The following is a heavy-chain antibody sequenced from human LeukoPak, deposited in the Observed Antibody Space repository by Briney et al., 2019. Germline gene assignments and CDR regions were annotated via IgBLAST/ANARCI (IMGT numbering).Heavy chain of an antibody. J-gene: IGHJ4*02. CDR2: IIPVFGTT. CDR3: ARDFGGLGSGYFDLDY. V-gene: IGHV1-69*01. Sequence: GASVKVSCRASGGTFSNYAFSWVRQAPGQGLEWMGGIIPVFGTTNYAQKFQGRVTISADESTSTAYMELSSLRSEDTAVYYCARDFGGLGSGYFDLDYWGQGTLVTVSS. CDR1: GGTFSNYA. D-gene: IGHD3-9*01.